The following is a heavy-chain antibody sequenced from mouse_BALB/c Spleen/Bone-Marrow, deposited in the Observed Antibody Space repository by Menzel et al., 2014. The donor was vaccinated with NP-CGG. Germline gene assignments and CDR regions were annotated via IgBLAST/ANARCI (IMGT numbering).Heavy chain of an antibody. J-gene: IGHJ2*01. CDR1: GFTFSSFG. CDR2: ISSGSSTI. D-gene: IGHD2-14*01. Sequence: EVKLVESGGGLVQPGGSRNLSCAASGFTFSSFGMHWVRQAPEKELEWVAYISSGSSTIYYADTVKGRFTISRDNPKNTLFLEMTSLRSEDTAKYYCARRYRYDYFDYWGQGTTLTVSS. CDR3: ARRYRYDYFDY. V-gene: IGHV5-17*02.